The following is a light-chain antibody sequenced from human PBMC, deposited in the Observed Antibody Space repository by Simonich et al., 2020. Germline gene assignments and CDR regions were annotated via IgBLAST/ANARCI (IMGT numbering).Light chain of an antibody. CDR3: QQYYSTPPLT. CDR2: AAS. Sequence: DIQMTQSPSSLSASLGARVTITCRASQGISNSLAWYQQNPGKAPKLLLYAASRLESGVPSRFSGSGSGTDYTLTISSLQPEDFATYYCQQYYSTPPLTFGGGTKVEIK. CDR1: QGISNS. V-gene: IGKV1-NL1*01. J-gene: IGKJ4*01.